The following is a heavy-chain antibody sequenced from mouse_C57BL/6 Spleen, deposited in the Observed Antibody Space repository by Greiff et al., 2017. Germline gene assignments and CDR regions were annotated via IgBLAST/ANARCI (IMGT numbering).Heavy chain of an antibody. CDR3: ARHGGYYWYFDV. CDR1: GFTFSSYT. J-gene: IGHJ1*03. CDR2: ISGGGGNT. Sequence: EVQGVESGGGLVKPGGSLKLSCAASGFTFSSYTMSWVRQTPGKRLECVATISGGGGNTYYPDSVKGRFPISRDNAKNTLYLQMSSLRSEDTALYYCARHGGYYWYFDVWGTGTTGTVSS. D-gene: IGHD1-1*02. V-gene: IGHV5-9*01.